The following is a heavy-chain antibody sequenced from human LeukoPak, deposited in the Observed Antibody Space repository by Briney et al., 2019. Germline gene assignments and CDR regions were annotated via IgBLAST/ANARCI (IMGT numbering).Heavy chain of an antibody. CDR1: GFTFSSYG. V-gene: IGHV3-30*18. J-gene: IGHJ4*02. Sequence: PGRSLRLSCAASGFTFSSYGMHWVRQAPGKGLEWVAVISYDGSNKYYADSVKGRFTISRDNSKNTLYLQMNSLRAEDTAVYYCAKPYGTYGSGSKKPDYWGQGTLVTVSS. CDR3: AKPYGTYGSGSKKPDY. CDR2: ISYDGSNK. D-gene: IGHD3-10*01.